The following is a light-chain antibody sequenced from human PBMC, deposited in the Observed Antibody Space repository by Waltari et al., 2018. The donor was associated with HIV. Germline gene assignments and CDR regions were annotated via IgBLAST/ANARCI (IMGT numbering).Light chain of an antibody. CDR3: YSRDTSGIHFV. Sequence: SYELTQPPSVSVSPGQTARITCSGDALPKKYAYWYQQKSGQAPILVIYDDTKRPSGITERFSGSTSGTMATLTISGAQVEDEADYYCYSRDTSGIHFVFGTGTKVTVL. CDR2: DDT. V-gene: IGLV3-10*01. CDR1: ALPKKY. J-gene: IGLJ1*01.